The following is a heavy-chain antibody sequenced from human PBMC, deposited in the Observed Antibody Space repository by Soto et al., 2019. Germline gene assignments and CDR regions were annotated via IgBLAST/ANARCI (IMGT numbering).Heavy chain of an antibody. CDR3: ARDRGTYYYDSSGYCS. CDR2: ISAYNGNT. J-gene: IGHJ5*02. V-gene: IGHV1-18*01. CDR1: GHTSTSCG. Sequence: GASMQVSRKYSGHTSTSCGSICVPQAPGQGLEWMGWISAYNGNTNYAQKLQGRVTMTTDTSTSTAYMELRSLRSDDTAVYYCARDRGTYYYDSSGYCSWGQGTLVTVSS. D-gene: IGHD3-22*01.